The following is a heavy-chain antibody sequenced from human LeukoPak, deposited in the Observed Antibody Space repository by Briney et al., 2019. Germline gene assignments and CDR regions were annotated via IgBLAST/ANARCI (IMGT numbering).Heavy chain of an antibody. V-gene: IGHV4-39*01. CDR2: IYYSGGA. CDR1: GGSINSSSHY. CDR3: ARQTLSSDNWFYGSGISDY. Sequence: PSETLSLTCTVSGGSINSSSHYWGWIRQPPGKGLEWIGTIYYSGGAYYNPSLKSRVTISVDTSKSQFSLKLTSVTASDTAVYYCARQTLSSDNWFYGSGISDYWGQGTLVTVSS. J-gene: IGHJ4*01. D-gene: IGHD3-10*01.